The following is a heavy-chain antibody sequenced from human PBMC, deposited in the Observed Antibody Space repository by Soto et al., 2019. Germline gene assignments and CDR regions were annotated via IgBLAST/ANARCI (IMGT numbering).Heavy chain of an antibody. CDR1: GFTFSSYA. J-gene: IGHJ4*02. Sequence: GGSLRLSCAASGFTFSSYAMHWVRQAPGKGLEWVAVISYDGSNKYYADSVKGRFTISRDNSKNTLYLQMNSLRAEDTAVYYCARDSSGWYLDYWGQGTLVTVSS. D-gene: IGHD6-19*01. CDR2: ISYDGSNK. V-gene: IGHV3-30-3*01. CDR3: ARDSSGWYLDY.